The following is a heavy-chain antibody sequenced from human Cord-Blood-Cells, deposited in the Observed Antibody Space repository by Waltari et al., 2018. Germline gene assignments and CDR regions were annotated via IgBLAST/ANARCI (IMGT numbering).Heavy chain of an antibody. CDR2: IYYSGST. Sequence: QLQLQESGPGLVKPSETLSLTCTVSGGSISSSSYYWGWIRQPPGKGLEWFGSIYYSGSTYYNPSLKSRVTISVDTSKNQFSLKLSSVTAADTAVYYCASGLGYCSSTSCYTGNWFDPWGQGTLVTVSS. CDR1: GGSISSSSYY. J-gene: IGHJ5*02. D-gene: IGHD2-2*02. V-gene: IGHV4-39*01. CDR3: ASGLGYCSSTSCYTGNWFDP.